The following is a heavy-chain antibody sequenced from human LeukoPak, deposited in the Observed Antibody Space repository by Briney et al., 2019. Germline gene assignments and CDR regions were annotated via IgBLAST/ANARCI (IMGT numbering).Heavy chain of an antibody. Sequence: SETLSLTCTVSSGSINTYYWGWVRQPAGRGLEWIGRIYTTGTTNYNPSLKSRLTMSVDTSKRQFSLNLRSVTAADTAIYYCARHGYTASHYFLDYWSQGILVTVSS. V-gene: IGHV4-4*07. D-gene: IGHD2-2*02. CDR3: ARHGYTASHYFLDY. CDR1: SGSINTYY. J-gene: IGHJ4*02. CDR2: IYTTGTT.